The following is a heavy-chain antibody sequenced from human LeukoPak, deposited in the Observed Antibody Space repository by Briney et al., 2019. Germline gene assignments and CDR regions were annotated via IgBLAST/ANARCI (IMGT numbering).Heavy chain of an antibody. Sequence: PGRSLRLSCAASGFTFSSYGMHWVRQAPGKGLEWVAVIWYDGSNKYYADSVKGRFTISRDNSKNTLYLQMNSLRAEDTAVYYCAKDGGSSWCRYFDYWGQGTLVTVSS. J-gene: IGHJ4*02. D-gene: IGHD6-13*01. CDR1: GFTFSSYG. CDR3: AKDGGSSWCRYFDY. CDR2: IWYDGSNK. V-gene: IGHV3-33*06.